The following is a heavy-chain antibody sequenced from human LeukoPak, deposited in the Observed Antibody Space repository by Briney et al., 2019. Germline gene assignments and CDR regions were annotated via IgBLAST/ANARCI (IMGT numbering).Heavy chain of an antibody. V-gene: IGHV4-34*01. CDR1: GGSFSGYY. CDR3: ARGYDFWSGYFGKTVYYYYYGMDV. CDR2: INHSGST. J-gene: IGHJ6*02. Sequence: SSETLSLTCAVYGGSFSGYYWSWIRQPPGKGLEWIGEINHSGSTNYNPSLKSRVTISVDTSKNQFSLKLSSVTAADTAVYYCARGYDFWSGYFGKTVYYYYYGMDVWGQGTTVTVSS. D-gene: IGHD3-3*01.